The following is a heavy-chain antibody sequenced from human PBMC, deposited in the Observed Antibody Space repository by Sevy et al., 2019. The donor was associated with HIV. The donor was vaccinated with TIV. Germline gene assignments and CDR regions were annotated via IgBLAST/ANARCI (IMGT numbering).Heavy chain of an antibody. Sequence: GGSLRLTCAASGFTFSDHYMEWVRQAPGKGLEWVGRPRNKADGYTTEYAASVKGRFTISRDDSENSLYLQMNSLKTEDTAVYYCSTHAGIAAAGRVFDYWGQGALVTVSS. CDR3: STHAGIAAAGRVFDY. D-gene: IGHD6-13*01. CDR2: PRNKADGYTT. CDR1: GFTFSDHY. V-gene: IGHV3-72*01. J-gene: IGHJ4*02.